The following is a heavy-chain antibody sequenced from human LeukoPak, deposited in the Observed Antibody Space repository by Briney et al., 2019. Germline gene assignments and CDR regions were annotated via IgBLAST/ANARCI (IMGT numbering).Heavy chain of an antibody. J-gene: IGHJ5*02. CDR3: ARLSGWRFDP. Sequence: HEASVKVSCTASGYTFTGYYMHWVRQAPGQGLEWMGWINPNSGGTNYAQKFQGRVTMTRDTSISTAYMELSRLRSDDTAVYYCARLSGWRFDPWGQGTLVTVSS. CDR1: GYTFTGYY. CDR2: INPNSGGT. V-gene: IGHV1-2*02. D-gene: IGHD6-19*01.